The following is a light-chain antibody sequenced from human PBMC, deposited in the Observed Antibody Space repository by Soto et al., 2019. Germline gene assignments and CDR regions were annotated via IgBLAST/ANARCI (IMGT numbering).Light chain of an antibody. CDR2: EVS. V-gene: IGLV2-14*01. J-gene: IGLJ3*02. CDR3: SSHTTSNTLV. CDR1: SSDLGDFNY. Sequence: QSALTQPASVSGSPGQSITISCTGTSSDLGDFNYVSWYQQHPGKAPKVMIFEVSNRPSGVSNRFSGSKSGNTASLTISGLQPDDEADYYCSSHTTSNTLVFGGGTKL.